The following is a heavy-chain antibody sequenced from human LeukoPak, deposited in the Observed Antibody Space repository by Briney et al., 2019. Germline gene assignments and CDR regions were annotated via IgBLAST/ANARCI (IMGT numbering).Heavy chain of an antibody. Sequence: GASVKVSCKASGYSFTGYYIHWVRQAPGQGLEWMGWINPNSGGTNYAQKFQGRVTMTRDTSISTAYMELSRPRSDVTAVYYCARDPHQYSYGYRGGFDYWGQGTLVTVSS. D-gene: IGHD5-18*01. CDR1: GYSFTGYY. CDR2: INPNSGGT. CDR3: ARDPHQYSYGYRGGFDY. V-gene: IGHV1-2*02. J-gene: IGHJ4*02.